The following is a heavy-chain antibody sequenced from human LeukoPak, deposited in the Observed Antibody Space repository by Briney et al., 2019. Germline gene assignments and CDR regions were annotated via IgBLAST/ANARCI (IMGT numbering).Heavy chain of an antibody. V-gene: IGHV4-61*01. J-gene: IGHJ3*02. Sequence: SETLSLTCTVSGGSVSSGSYHWSWIRQPPGKGLEWIGYIYSSETTEYKPSLKSRVTISADTSKNQFSLKLTSVTAADTAIYYCARRNDFDIWGQGTMVTVSS. CDR1: GGSVSSGSYH. CDR3: ARRNDFDI. CDR2: IYSSETT.